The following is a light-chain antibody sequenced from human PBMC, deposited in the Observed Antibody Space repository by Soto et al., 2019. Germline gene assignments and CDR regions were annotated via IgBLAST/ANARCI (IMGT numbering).Light chain of an antibody. J-gene: IGLJ1*01. CDR3: SSYTSGSTYV. V-gene: IGLV2-14*03. CDR2: DVS. CDR1: SSDVGAYNY. Sequence: QSVLTQPASVSGSPGQPITISCTGTSSDVGAYNYVSWYQQHPGKAPKLMIYDVSSRPSGVSNRFSGSKSGNTASLTISGLQAEDEADYYCSSYTSGSTYVFGTGTKVTVL.